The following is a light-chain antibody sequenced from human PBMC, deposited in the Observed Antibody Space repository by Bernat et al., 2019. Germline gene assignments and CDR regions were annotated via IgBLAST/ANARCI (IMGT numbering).Light chain of an antibody. CDR3: SSYTSSSTLDV. Sequence: QSALTHPASVSGSPGQSITISCTGTSSDVGGYNYVSWYQQHPGKPPKLMIYDVSNRPSGVSNRFSGSKSGNTASLAISGLQAEDEADYYCSSYTSSSTLDVFGGGTKLTVL. CDR2: DVS. CDR1: SSDVGGYNY. V-gene: IGLV2-14*01. J-gene: IGLJ3*02.